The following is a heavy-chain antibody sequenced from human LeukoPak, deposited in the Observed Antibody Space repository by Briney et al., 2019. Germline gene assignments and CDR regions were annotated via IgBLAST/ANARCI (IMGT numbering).Heavy chain of an antibody. CDR2: ISSSSSYI. CDR3: AELGITMIGGV. Sequence: PGGFLRLSCAASGFTFSSYSMNWVRQAPGKGLEWVSSISSSSSYIYYADSVKGRFTISRDNAKNSLYLQMNSLRAEDTAVYYCAELGITMIGGVWGKGTTVTISS. V-gene: IGHV3-21*01. D-gene: IGHD3-10*02. CDR1: GFTFSSYS. J-gene: IGHJ6*04.